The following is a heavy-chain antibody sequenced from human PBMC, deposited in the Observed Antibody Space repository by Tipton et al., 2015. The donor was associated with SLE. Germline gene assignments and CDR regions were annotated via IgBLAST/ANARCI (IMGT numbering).Heavy chain of an antibody. J-gene: IGHJ6*03. CDR2: IYPGDSDT. Sequence: VQLVQSGAEVKKPGESLKISCKGSGYSFISYWIGWVRQMPGKGLEWMGIIYPGDSDTRYSPSFQGQVTISADKSISTAYLQWSSLKASDTAMYYCARSVWWLPPDYYYYMDVWGEGTTVTVSS. CDR3: ARSVWWLPPDYYYYMDV. V-gene: IGHV5-51*03. CDR1: GYSFISYW. D-gene: IGHD5-12*01.